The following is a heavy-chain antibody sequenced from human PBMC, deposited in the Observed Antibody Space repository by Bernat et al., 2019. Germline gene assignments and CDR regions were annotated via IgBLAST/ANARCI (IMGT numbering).Heavy chain of an antibody. CDR2: IWYDGSNK. D-gene: IGHD3-9*01. J-gene: IGHJ3*02. CDR1: GFTFSSYG. Sequence: QVQLVESGGGVVQPGRSLRLSCAASGFTFSSYGMHWVRQAPGKGLEWVAVIWYDGSNKYYADSVKGRFTISRDNSKNTLYLQMNSLRAEDTAVYYCARELRAGYDILTDYYLGDAFDIWGQGTMVTVSS. CDR3: ARELRAGYDILTDYYLGDAFDI. V-gene: IGHV3-33*01.